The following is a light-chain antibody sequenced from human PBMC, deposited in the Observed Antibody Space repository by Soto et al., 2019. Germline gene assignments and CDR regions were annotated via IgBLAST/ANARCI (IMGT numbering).Light chain of an antibody. CDR3: SSYTPTTWV. J-gene: IGLJ3*02. CDR1: SSDVGTNKY. Sequence: QSALTQPASVSGSPGQSITISCTGTSSDVGTNKYVSWYQQHPGKAPQLIIYEVFNRPSGVSNRFSVSKSGNTASLTISGLQAEDEADYYCSSYTPTTWVFGGGIKLTVL. CDR2: EVF. V-gene: IGLV2-14*01.